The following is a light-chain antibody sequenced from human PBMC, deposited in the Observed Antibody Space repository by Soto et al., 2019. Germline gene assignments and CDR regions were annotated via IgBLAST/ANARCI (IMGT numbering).Light chain of an antibody. Sequence: QSVLTQPRSVSGSPGQSVTISCTGTSSDVGAYIYVSWYQQHPDKAPKFMIYDVNNRPSGVPDRFSGSKSGNTASLTISGLQDEDEGDYYCCSYAGGYTWVFGGGTKLTVL. J-gene: IGLJ3*02. V-gene: IGLV2-11*01. CDR2: DVN. CDR1: SSDVGAYIY. CDR3: CSYAGGYTWV.